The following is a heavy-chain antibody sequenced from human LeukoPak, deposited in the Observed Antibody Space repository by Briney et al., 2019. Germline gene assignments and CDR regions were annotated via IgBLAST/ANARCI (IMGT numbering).Heavy chain of an antibody. D-gene: IGHD3-10*01. CDR3: ARASVQGVIKALIMY. CDR2: ISAYNGNT. CDR1: GYTFTNYG. V-gene: IGHV1-18*01. J-gene: IGHJ4*02. Sequence: ASVKVSCKASGYTFTNYGITWLRQAPGQGLEWMGWISAYNGNTIYAQKFQGRVTLTTDTSTSTAYMELRSLTSDDTAVYYCARASVQGVIKALIMYWGQGTQVAVSS.